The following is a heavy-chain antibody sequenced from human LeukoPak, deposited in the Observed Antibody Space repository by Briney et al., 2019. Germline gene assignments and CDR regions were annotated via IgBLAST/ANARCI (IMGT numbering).Heavy chain of an antibody. J-gene: IGHJ6*02. CDR2: ISSSSSYI. D-gene: IGHD3-3*01. Sequence: GGSLRLSCAASGFTFSSYSMNWVRQAPGKGLEWVSSISSSSSYIYYADSVKGRFTISRDNAKNSLYLQMNSLRAEDTAVYYCARDDYDFWSAYYNHYYYGMDVWGQGTTVTVSS. V-gene: IGHV3-21*01. CDR1: GFTFSSYS. CDR3: ARDDYDFWSAYYNHYYYGMDV.